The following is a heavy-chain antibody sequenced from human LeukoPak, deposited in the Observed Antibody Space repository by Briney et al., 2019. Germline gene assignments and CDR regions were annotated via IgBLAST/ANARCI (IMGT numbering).Heavy chain of an antibody. J-gene: IGHJ4*02. CDR2: IYHSGSA. V-gene: IGHV4-38-2*01. Sequence: SETLSLTCAVSGYSIRSGYYWGWIRQPPGKGLEWIGSIYHSGSAYYNPSLKSRVTISVDTSKNQFSLKSSSVTAADTAVYYCARREGSLFDYWGQGTLVTVSS. CDR1: GYSIRSGYY. CDR3: ARREGSLFDY. D-gene: IGHD1-26*01.